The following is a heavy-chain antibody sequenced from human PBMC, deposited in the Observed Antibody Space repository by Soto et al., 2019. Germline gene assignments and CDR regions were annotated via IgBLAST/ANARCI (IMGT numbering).Heavy chain of an antibody. CDR2: ISAYNGKT. CDR1: GYRFTSYG. V-gene: IGHV1-18*01. J-gene: IGHJ1*01. Sequence: VAVKVSCKASGYRFTSYGISWVRQAPGQGLEWMGWISAYNGKTNYAQKLQGRVTMTTDTSTSTAYMELRSLRSDATAVYYCASDPNADLSSSWYSEYFQHWGQGTLVTVSS. CDR3: ASDPNADLSSSWYSEYFQH. D-gene: IGHD6-13*01.